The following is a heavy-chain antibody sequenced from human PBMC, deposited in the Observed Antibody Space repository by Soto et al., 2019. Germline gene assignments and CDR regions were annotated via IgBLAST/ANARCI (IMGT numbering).Heavy chain of an antibody. CDR1: GYIFTVCY. J-gene: IGHJ4*02. D-gene: IGHD3-22*01. CDR2: INPNSGGI. CDR3: ARPSGYYPYYFDD. V-gene: IGHV1-2*04. Sequence: GASVKVSCKTSGYIFTVCYIQWVRQAPGQGLQWMGWINPNSGGIHYAQKFQEWVTMTRDTSINTAYREGNRLRYDDTAVYYCARPSGYYPYYFDDWGQRTQVTVSS.